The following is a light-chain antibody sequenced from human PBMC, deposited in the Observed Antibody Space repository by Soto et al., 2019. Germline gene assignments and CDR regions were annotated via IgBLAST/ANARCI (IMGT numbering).Light chain of an antibody. CDR3: AIWYSSTRV. V-gene: IGLV5-39*01. CDR2: YKSDSDT. J-gene: IGLJ3*02. CDR1: SGINVLTYR. Sequence: QLVLTQPTSLSASPGASASFTCTLRSGINVLTYRIYWYQQKPWILPRYLLRYKSDSDTQQGSGVPSRFSASKDASTSAGLLLVSGLQSEDEADYCRAIWYSSTRVFGGGTKLTV.